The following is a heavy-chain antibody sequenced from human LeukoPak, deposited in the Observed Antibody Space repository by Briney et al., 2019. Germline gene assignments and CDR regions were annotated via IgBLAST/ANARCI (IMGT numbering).Heavy chain of an antibody. CDR3: ASTQDIVVVPAAIPFDI. Sequence: ASVKVSCKASGGTFSSYAISWVRQAPGQGLEWMGGIIPIFGTANYAQKFQGRVTITADESTSTAYMELSSLRSEDTAVYYCASTQDIVVVPAAIPFDIWGQGTMVTVSS. V-gene: IGHV1-69*13. CDR2: IIPIFGTA. D-gene: IGHD2-2*01. CDR1: GGTFSSYA. J-gene: IGHJ3*02.